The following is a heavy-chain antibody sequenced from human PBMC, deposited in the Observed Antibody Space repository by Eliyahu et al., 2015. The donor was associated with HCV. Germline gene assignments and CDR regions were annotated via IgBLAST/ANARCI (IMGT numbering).Heavy chain of an antibody. Sequence: QVQLVQSGAEVKKPGSSVKVSCKASGGTFSSYAISWVRQAPGQGLEWMGRIIPILGIANYAQKFQGRVTITADKSTSTAYMELSSLRSEDTAVYYCARDPLGLEDIVVVPAAIGYYYYYYGMDVWGQGTTVTVSS. CDR3: ARDPLGLEDIVVVPAAIGYYYYYYGMDV. J-gene: IGHJ6*02. CDR2: IIPILGIA. CDR1: GGTFSSYA. D-gene: IGHD2-2*01. V-gene: IGHV1-69*04.